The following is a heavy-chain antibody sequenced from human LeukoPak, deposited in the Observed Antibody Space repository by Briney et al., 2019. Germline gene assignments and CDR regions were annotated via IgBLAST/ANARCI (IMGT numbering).Heavy chain of an antibody. CDR1: GGTFTSYT. Sequence: SVKVSCKASGGTFTSYTISWVRQAPGQGLEWMGGIIPILGIANYAQKFQGRVTITADKSTSTAYMELSSLRSEDTAVYYCARGPDSPGIAVAGTDSWGQGTLVTVSS. V-gene: IGHV1-69*10. J-gene: IGHJ4*02. D-gene: IGHD6-19*01. CDR2: IIPILGIA. CDR3: ARGPDSPGIAVAGTDS.